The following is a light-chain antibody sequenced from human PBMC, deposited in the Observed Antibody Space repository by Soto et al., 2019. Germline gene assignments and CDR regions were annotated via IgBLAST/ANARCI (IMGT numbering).Light chain of an antibody. Sequence: EIVMTQSPATLSVSPGERATLSCRASQSVSSNLAWYQQKPGQAPRLLIYGASTRATGIPARFSGSGSGTEFPRTISSLQSEDFAVYYCQQYNNWLITFGQGTRLEIK. J-gene: IGKJ5*01. V-gene: IGKV3-15*01. CDR3: QQYNNWLIT. CDR2: GAS. CDR1: QSVSSN.